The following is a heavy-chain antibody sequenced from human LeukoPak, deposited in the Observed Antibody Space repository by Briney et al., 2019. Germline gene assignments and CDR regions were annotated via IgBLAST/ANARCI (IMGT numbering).Heavy chain of an antibody. V-gene: IGHV3-74*01. D-gene: IGHD6-19*01. CDR1: GISFSNYW. Sequence: PGGSLRLSCAASGISFSNYWMHWVRQAPGKGLAWVSRIKRDGSSTDYADAVKGRFTISRDNAKRTLYLQMDSLRAGDTAVYYCARAGAVAGAFDIWGQGTMVAVSS. J-gene: IGHJ3*02. CDR3: ARAGAVAGAFDI. CDR2: IKRDGSST.